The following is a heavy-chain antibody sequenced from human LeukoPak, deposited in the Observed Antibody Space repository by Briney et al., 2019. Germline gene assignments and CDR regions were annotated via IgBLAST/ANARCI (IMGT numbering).Heavy chain of an antibody. D-gene: IGHD3-10*01. CDR1: GFTFSSYA. J-gene: IGHJ4*02. CDR2: INSNGGST. Sequence: GGSLRLSFEASGFTFSSYAMHWVRQAQGRGLEYVSAINSNGGSTYYANSVKGRFTISRDNSKNTLYLQMGSLRAEDLALYYCARDFADASGNYCLDYWGQGTLVTVSS. CDR3: ARDFADASGNYCLDY. V-gene: IGHV3-64*01.